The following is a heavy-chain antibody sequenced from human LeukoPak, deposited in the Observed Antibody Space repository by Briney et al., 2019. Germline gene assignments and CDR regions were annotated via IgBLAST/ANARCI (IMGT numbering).Heavy chain of an antibody. CDR2: IYYSGST. CDR3: ARALVAGTTDY. D-gene: IGHD6-19*01. CDR1: GGSISSYY. Sequence: SETLSLTCSVSGGSISSYYWSWIRQPPGKQLEWIGYIYYSGSTNYNPSLKSRVTISIDTSKNQFSLKLTSVTAADTAVYYCARALVAGTTDYWGQGTLVTVSS. J-gene: IGHJ4*02. V-gene: IGHV4-59*08.